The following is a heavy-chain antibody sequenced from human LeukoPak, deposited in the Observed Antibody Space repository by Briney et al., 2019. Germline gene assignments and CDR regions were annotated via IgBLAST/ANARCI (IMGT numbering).Heavy chain of an antibody. V-gene: IGHV3-11*01. D-gene: IGHD3-22*01. CDR3: ARDPPPYYYDSSGSNPTDY. Sequence: GGSLRLSCAASGFTFSDYYMSWIRQAPGKGLEWVSYISSSGSTIYYADSVKGRLTISRDNAKNSLYLQMNSLRAEDTAVYYCARDPPPYYYDSSGSNPTDYWGQGTLVTVSS. CDR1: GFTFSDYY. CDR2: ISSSGSTI. J-gene: IGHJ4*02.